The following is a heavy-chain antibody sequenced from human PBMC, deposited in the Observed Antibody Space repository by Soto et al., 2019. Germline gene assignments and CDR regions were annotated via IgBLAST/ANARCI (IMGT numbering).Heavy chain of an antibody. CDR2: IYHSGST. D-gene: IGHD5-18*01. CDR1: GYSISSGYY. CDR3: ARTLGADTAMDY. J-gene: IGHJ4*02. Sequence: SETQSLTCAVSGYSISSGYYWGWIRQPPGKGPEWIGSIYHSGSTYYNPSLKSRVTISVDTSKNQFSLKLSSVTAADTAVYYCARTLGADTAMDYWGQGTLVTVSS. V-gene: IGHV4-38-2*01.